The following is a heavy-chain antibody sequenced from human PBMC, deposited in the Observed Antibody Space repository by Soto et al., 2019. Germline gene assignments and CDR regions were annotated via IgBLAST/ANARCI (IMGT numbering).Heavy chain of an antibody. CDR2: IIPIFGTA. D-gene: IGHD3-10*01. CDR3: ARGEPYGSGSPLDY. J-gene: IGHJ4*02. Sequence: GASVKVSCKASGGTFSSYAISWVRQAPGQGLEWMGGIIPIFGTANYAQKFQGRVTITADESTSTAYMELRSLRSDDTAVYYCARGEPYGSGSPLDYWGQGTLVTVSS. V-gene: IGHV1-69*13. CDR1: GGTFSSYA.